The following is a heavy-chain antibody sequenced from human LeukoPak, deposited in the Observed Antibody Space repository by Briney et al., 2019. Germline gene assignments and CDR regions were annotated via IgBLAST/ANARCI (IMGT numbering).Heavy chain of an antibody. CDR1: GGSISSGSYY. V-gene: IGHV4-61*02. CDR3: ARESTETGQWQVLFDI. J-gene: IGHJ3*02. D-gene: IGHD6-19*01. Sequence: PSGTLSLTCTVSGGSISSGSYYWSWIRQPAGKGLEWIGRIYTSGSTNYNPSLKSRVTISVDTSKNQFSLKLSSVTAADTAVYYCARESTETGQWQVLFDIWGQGSMVTVSS. CDR2: IYTSGST.